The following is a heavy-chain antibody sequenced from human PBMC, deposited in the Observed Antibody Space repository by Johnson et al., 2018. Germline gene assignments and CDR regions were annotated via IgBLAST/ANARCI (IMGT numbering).Heavy chain of an antibody. Sequence: VQLVQSGGGLVKPGGSLRLSCAASGFTFSSYSMNWVRQAPGKGLEWVSSLSSSSSYIHYADSLKGRFTIARDNSRQTLYLQLKSLGAEDTAVYYCAKNTYDEYLDYWGQGTLVTVSS. CDR2: LSSSSSYI. D-gene: IGHD3-3*01. V-gene: IGHV3-21*04. CDR3: AKNTYDEYLDY. CDR1: GFTFSSYS. J-gene: IGHJ4*02.